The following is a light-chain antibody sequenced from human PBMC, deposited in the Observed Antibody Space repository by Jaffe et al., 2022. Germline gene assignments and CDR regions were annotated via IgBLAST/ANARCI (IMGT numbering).Light chain of an antibody. CDR1: QTISTS. Sequence: DILMTQSPSTLSASVGDRITITCRASQTISTSLAWYQQKSGKAPKLLIYQASSLESGVPLRFSGSGSGTEFTLTISSLQPDDFATYYCQQYNSFSGTFGQGTKVEVK. V-gene: IGKV1-5*03. CDR3: QQYNSFSGT. J-gene: IGKJ1*01. CDR2: QAS.